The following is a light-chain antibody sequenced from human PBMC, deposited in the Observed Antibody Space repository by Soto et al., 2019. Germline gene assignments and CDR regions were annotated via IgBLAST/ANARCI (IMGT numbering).Light chain of an antibody. CDR2: GAS. V-gene: IGKV3D-20*02. CDR1: QSVSSSY. J-gene: IGKJ4*01. Sequence: EIVLTQSPGTLSLSPGERATLSCRASQSVSSSYLAWYQQKPGQAPRLLIYGASSRATGIPDRFSGSGSGTDFTLTISRLEPEDLAVYDCQQRSNWPLTFGGGTKGEIK. CDR3: QQRSNWPLT.